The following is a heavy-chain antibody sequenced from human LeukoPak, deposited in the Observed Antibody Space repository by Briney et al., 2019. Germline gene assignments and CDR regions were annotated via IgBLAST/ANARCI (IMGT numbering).Heavy chain of an antibody. Sequence: SETLSLTCGVYGGSFSGYYWSWIRQPPGKGLEWIGEINHSGSTNYNPSLKSRVTISVDTSKNQFSLKLSSVTAADTAVYYCARGVPKSIHDYWGQGTLVTVSS. CDR2: INHSGST. CDR1: GGSFSGYY. CDR3: ARGVPKSIHDY. J-gene: IGHJ4*02. V-gene: IGHV4-34*01. D-gene: IGHD5-18*01.